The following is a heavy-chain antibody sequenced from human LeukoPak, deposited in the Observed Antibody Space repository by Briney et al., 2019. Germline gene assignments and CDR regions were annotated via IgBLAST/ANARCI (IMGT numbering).Heavy chain of an antibody. CDR2: ISYDGSNK. CDR3: AKDGN. V-gene: IGHV3-30-3*02. D-gene: IGHD1-26*01. J-gene: IGHJ4*02. CDR1: GFTFSSYA. Sequence: PGGSLRLSCAASGFTFSSYAMHWVRQAPGKGLEWVAVISYDGSNKYYADSVKGRFTISRDNSKNTLYLQMNSLRAEDTAVYNRAKDGNWGQGTLVTVSS.